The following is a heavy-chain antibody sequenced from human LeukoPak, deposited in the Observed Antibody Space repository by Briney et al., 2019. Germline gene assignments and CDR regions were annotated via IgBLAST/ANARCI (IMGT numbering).Heavy chain of an antibody. V-gene: IGHV1-69*13. Sequence: ASVKVSCKASGGTFSSYAISWVRQAPGQGLEWMGGIIPIFGTANYAQKFQGRVTITPDESTSTAYMELSSLRSEDTAVYYCARGVIAAAGPPLDAFDIWGQGTMVTVSS. CDR2: IIPIFGTA. CDR1: GGTFSSYA. D-gene: IGHD6-13*01. CDR3: ARGVIAAAGPPLDAFDI. J-gene: IGHJ3*02.